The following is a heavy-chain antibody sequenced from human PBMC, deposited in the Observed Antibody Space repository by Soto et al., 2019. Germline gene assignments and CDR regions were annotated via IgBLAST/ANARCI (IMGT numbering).Heavy chain of an antibody. Sequence: SETLSLTCAVYGGSFSGYYWSWIRQPPGKGLEWIGEINHSGSTNYNPSLKSRVTISVDTSKNQFSLKLSSVTAADTAVYYCARSSSWYDFDYWGQGTLVTVSS. D-gene: IGHD6-13*01. J-gene: IGHJ4*02. CDR1: GGSFSGYY. CDR3: ARSSSWYDFDY. V-gene: IGHV4-34*01. CDR2: INHSGST.